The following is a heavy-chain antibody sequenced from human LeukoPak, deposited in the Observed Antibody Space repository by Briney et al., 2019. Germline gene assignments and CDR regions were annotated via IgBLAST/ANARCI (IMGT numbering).Heavy chain of an antibody. V-gene: IGHV3-23*01. CDR1: GFTFSSYA. Sequence: GGSLRLSCAASGFTFSSYAMSWVRQAPGKGLEWVSAISGSGGSTYYADSVKGRFTISRHNSKNTLYLQMNSLRAEDTAVYYCARTGYSSSPLTLDYWGQGTLVTVSS. CDR2: ISGSGGST. D-gene: IGHD6-13*01. J-gene: IGHJ4*02. CDR3: ARTGYSSSPLTLDY.